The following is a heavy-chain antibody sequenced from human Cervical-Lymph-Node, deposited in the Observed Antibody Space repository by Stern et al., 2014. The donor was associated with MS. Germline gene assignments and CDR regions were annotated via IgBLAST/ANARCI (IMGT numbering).Heavy chain of an antibody. D-gene: IGHD3-10*01. CDR2: IVVGSGNT. CDR3: AASGRGPRPTDDDAFDI. J-gene: IGHJ3*02. CDR1: GFPFTSSA. V-gene: IGHV1-58*01. Sequence: QMQLVQSGPEVKKPGTSVKVSCKASGFPFTSSAVQWVRQARGQRLQWIGWIVVGSGNTNYAQKFQERVTITRDMSTSTAYMELSSLRSEDTAVYYGAASGRGPRPTDDDAFDIWGQGTMVTVSS.